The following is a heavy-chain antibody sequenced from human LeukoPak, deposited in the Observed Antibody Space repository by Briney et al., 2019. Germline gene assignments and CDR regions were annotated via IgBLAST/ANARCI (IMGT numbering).Heavy chain of an antibody. Sequence: SETLSLTCTVSGGSISSYYWNWIRQPPGKGLEGIGYIYYSGSTKYNPSLKSRVIISGETSKNQFSLKLSSVTAADTAVYYCARGADSSGYYSIFYFDYWGQGTLVTVSS. CDR1: GGSISSYY. CDR3: ARGADSSGYYSIFYFDY. D-gene: IGHD3-22*01. J-gene: IGHJ4*02. CDR2: IYYSGST. V-gene: IGHV4-59*01.